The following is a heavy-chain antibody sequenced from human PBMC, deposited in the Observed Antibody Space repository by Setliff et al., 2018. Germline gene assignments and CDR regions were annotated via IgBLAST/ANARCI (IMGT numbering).Heavy chain of an antibody. D-gene: IGHD3-22*01. V-gene: IGHV3-23*01. CDR1: GLIFGNYA. J-gene: IGHJ5*02. CDR3: AKEDYSDSSGYYYETPWFDP. Sequence: GGSRLSCAASGLIFGNYAMNWVRQAPGKGLEWVSGISGSGRNTYYADSVKGRFTISRDNSQNTVFLQVNSLRPEDSAVYYCAKEDYSDSSGYYYETPWFDPWGQGTLVTVSS. CDR2: ISGSGRNT.